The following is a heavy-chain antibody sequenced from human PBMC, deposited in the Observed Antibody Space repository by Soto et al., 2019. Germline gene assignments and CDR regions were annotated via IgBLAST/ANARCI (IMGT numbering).Heavy chain of an antibody. D-gene: IGHD5-18*01. CDR3: AKMDSYGSLAPY. CDR1: GFTFSSYG. CDR2: ISYDGSNK. Sequence: GGSLRLSCAASGFTFSSYGMHWVRQAPGKGLEWVAVISYDGSNKYYADSVKGRFTISRDNSKNTLYLQMNSLRAEDTAVYYRAKMDSYGSLAPYWGQGTLVTVSS. V-gene: IGHV3-30*18. J-gene: IGHJ4*02.